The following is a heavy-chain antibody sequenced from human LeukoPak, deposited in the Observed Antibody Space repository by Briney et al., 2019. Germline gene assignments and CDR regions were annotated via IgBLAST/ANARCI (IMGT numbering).Heavy chain of an antibody. CDR2: INPNSGGT. CDR1: GYTFTGYY. V-gene: IGHV1-2*02. Sequence: ASVKVSCKASGYTFTGYYMHWVRQVPGQGLEWMGWINPNSGGTNYAQKFQGRVTLTRDTSISTAYMELSRLRSDDTAVYYCARVDGDYDGNYYYYYGMDVWGQGTTVTVSS. CDR3: ARVDGDYDGNYYYYYGMDV. D-gene: IGHD4-23*01. J-gene: IGHJ6*02.